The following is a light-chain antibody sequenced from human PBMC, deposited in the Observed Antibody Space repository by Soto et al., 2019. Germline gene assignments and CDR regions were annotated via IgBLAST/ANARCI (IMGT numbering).Light chain of an antibody. V-gene: IGKV3-15*01. J-gene: IGKJ1*01. CDR3: QQYNSWPS. Sequence: EIVMTQSPATLSVSPGERATLSCRASQSVSSNLAWYQQKPGQSPRLLIYGASTRATGIPARFSGSGSGTDFTLTISSLQSVDFAVYYCQQYNSWPSFGQGTKVEIK. CDR1: QSVSSN. CDR2: GAS.